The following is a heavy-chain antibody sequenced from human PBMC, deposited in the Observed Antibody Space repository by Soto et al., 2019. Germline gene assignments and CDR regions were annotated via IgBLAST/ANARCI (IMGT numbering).Heavy chain of an antibody. CDR2: IYYSGST. V-gene: IGHV4-59*01. J-gene: IGHJ5*02. D-gene: IGHD3-3*01. CDR3: ARDNRGGTIFGVAPGWFDP. Sequence: SETLSLTCTVSGGSISSYYWSWIRQPPGKGLEWIGYIYYSGSTNYNPSLESRVTISVDTSKNQFSLKLSSVSAADTAVYYCARDNRGGTIFGVAPGWFDPWGQGTLVTVSS. CDR1: GGSISSYY.